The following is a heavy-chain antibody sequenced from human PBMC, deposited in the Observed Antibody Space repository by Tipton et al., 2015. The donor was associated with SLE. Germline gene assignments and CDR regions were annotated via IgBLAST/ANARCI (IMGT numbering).Heavy chain of an antibody. Sequence: TLSLTCAVYGGSVSGYYWTWIRQPPGKGLEWIGEINHSGSTNYNPSLKSRVTISVDTSKNQFSLKLSSVTAADTAVYYCARDSAVTIFGVDYYYGMDVWGQGTTVTVSS. CDR2: INHSGST. V-gene: IGHV4-34*01. D-gene: IGHD3-3*01. CDR3: ARDSAVTIFGVDYYYGMDV. J-gene: IGHJ6*02. CDR1: GGSVSGYY.